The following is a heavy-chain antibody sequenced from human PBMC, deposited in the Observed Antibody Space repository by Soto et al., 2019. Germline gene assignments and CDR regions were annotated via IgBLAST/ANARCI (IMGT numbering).Heavy chain of an antibody. CDR2: MNPNSGNT. CDR3: ARSNWNYVRNYYYYMHV. CDR1: GYTFTSYD. V-gene: IGHV1-8*01. D-gene: IGHD1-7*01. Sequence: ASVKVSCKASGYTFTSYDINWVRQATGQGLEWMGWMNPNSGNTGYAQKFQGRVTMTRNTSISTAYMELSSLRSEDTAVYYCARSNWNYVRNYYYYMHVWGKGTTVTVSS. J-gene: IGHJ6*03.